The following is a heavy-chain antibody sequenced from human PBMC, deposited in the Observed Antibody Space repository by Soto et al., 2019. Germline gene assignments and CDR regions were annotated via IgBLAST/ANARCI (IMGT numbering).Heavy chain of an antibody. CDR1: GFPFISYA. V-gene: IGHV3-23*01. CDR2: ISGSGDST. J-gene: IGHJ1*01. Sequence: GGSLRLSCTSSGFPFISYAMIWVRQAPGKGLEWVSGISGSGDSTYYADSVKGRFTISRDNSKNTLYLQMNSLRAEDTAVYYCAKGVPGIAVAGTGYFQHWGQGTLLTVSS. D-gene: IGHD6-19*01. CDR3: AKGVPGIAVAGTGYFQH.